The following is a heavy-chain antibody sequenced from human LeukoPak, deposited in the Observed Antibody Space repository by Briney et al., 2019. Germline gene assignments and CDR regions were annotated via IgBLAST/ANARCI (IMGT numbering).Heavy chain of an antibody. CDR2: INPSGGST. J-gene: IGHJ6*02. CDR3: ARARTMVTRYYYGMDV. V-gene: IGHV1-46*01. D-gene: IGHD5-18*01. Sequence: ASVKVSCKASGYTFTSYYMHWVRQAPGQGLEWMGIINPSGGSTSYAQKFQGRVTMTRDTSTSTVYMELSSLRSEDTAVYYCARARTMVTRYYYGMDVWGQGTTVTVSS. CDR1: GYTFTSYY.